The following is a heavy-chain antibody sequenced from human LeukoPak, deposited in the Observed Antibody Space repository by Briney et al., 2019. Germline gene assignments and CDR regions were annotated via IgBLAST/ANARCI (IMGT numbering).Heavy chain of an antibody. CDR2: INHSGST. V-gene: IGHV4-34*01. J-gene: IGHJ5*02. D-gene: IGHD6-13*01. CDR1: GGSFSGYY. CDR3: ARGSSSSWYTRNSVRNNWFDP. Sequence: SETLSLTCAVYGGSFSGYYWSWIRQPPGKGLEWIGEINHSGSTNYNPSLKSRVTISVDTSKNQFSLKLSSVTAADTAVYYCARGSSSSWYTRNSVRNNWFDPWGQGTLVTVSS.